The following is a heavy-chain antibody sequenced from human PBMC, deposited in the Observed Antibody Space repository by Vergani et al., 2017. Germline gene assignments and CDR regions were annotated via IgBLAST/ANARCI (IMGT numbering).Heavy chain of an antibody. V-gene: IGHV4-39*02. CDR1: GGSISRSTHY. J-gene: IGHJ4*02. CDR3: ARREGNAWQFDF. D-gene: IGHD2-2*01. Sequence: QLQLQESGPVLVKPSGTLSLTCTVSGGSISRSTHYWGWIRQPPGKGLEWIGSIYYSGKTYYNPSLKSRVTISVDTSKNHFSLKLSSVTASDTAVYYCARREGNAWQFDFWGQGALVTVSS. CDR2: IYYSGKT.